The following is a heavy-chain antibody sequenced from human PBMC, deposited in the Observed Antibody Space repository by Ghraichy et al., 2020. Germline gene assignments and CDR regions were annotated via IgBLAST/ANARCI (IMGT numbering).Heavy chain of an antibody. V-gene: IGHV4-59*08. CDR2: IYYTGST. D-gene: IGHD2-15*01. J-gene: IGHJ4*02. CDR1: GGSISGDY. CDR3: ARLLKGCLDY. Sequence: ESLNISCTVSGGSISGDYWTWIRQPPGKGLEYIGDIYYTGSTTYNPSLKSRLTISVDTSKNQFSLRLSTVTAADTAVYFCARLLKGCLDYWGQGSLVTVSS.